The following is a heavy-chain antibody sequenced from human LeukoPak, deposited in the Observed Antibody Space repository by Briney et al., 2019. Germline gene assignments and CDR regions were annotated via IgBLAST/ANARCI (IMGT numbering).Heavy chain of an antibody. V-gene: IGHV1-46*01. D-gene: IGHD3-3*01. J-gene: IGHJ4*02. CDR3: ARATEDDFWSGNDY. CDR1: GYTLTELS. Sequence: ASVKVSCKVPGYTLTELSMHWVRQAPGQGLEWMGIINPSGGSTSYAQKFQGRVTMTRDTSTSTVYMELSSLRSEDTAVYYCARATEDDFWSGNDYWGQGTLVTVSS. CDR2: INPSGGST.